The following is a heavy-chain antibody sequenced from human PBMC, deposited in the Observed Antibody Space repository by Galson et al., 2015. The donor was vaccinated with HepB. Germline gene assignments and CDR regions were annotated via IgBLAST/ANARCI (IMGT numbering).Heavy chain of an antibody. Sequence: SVKVSCKASGYTFIGYYIHWVRLAPGQGLEWMGRINPDSGGTDYAQKFQGRVTMTRDTSTSTAYMELSSLRSDDPVVYYCARAYSSGYYYGAFDVWGQGTMVTVS. J-gene: IGHJ3*01. V-gene: IGHV1-2*05. CDR3: ARAYSSGYYYGAFDV. CDR1: GYTFIGYY. D-gene: IGHD3-22*01. CDR2: INPDSGGT.